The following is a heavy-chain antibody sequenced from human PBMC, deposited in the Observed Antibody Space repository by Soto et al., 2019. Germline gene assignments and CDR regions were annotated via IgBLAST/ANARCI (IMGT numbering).Heavy chain of an antibody. J-gene: IGHJ5*02. CDR3: DP. D-gene: IGHD2-2*01. Sequence: GESLKISCKGSGHSFVTHWIGWVRQMPGKGLEWMGIIYPGDSETKYSPSFQGQVTISAEDTAVYYCVRDGHCITTSCYGNWFDPWGQGTLVTVSS. CDR2: IYPGDSET. V-gene: IGHV5-51*01. CDR1: GHSFVTHW.